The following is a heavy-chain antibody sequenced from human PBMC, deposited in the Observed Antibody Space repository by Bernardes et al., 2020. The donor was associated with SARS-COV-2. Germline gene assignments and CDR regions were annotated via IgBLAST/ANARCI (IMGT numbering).Heavy chain of an antibody. D-gene: IGHD2-15*01. V-gene: IGHV1-69*13. Sequence: SVKVSCKASGGTFSSYAISWVRQAPGQGLEWMGGIIPIFGTANYAQKFQGRVTITADESTSTAYMELSSLRSEDTAVYYCARDLVVVVVAATYGMDVWGQGTTVTVSS. CDR3: ARDLVVVVVAATYGMDV. CDR2: IIPIFGTA. J-gene: IGHJ6*02. CDR1: GGTFSSYA.